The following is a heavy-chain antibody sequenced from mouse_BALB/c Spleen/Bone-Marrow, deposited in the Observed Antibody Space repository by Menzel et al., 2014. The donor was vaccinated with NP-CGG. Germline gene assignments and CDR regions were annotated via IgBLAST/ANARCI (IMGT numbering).Heavy chain of an antibody. Sequence: EVKVVESGGDLVKPGGSLELSCAASGFTFTSYGMSWVRQTPDKRLEWVATISSGGSYTYYPDSVKGRFTISRDNAKNTLYLQMSSLKSEDTAMYYCARLGRDYFDYWGQGTTLTVSS. CDR2: ISSGGSYT. V-gene: IGHV5-6*01. D-gene: IGHD4-1*01. J-gene: IGHJ2*01. CDR3: ARLGRDYFDY. CDR1: GFTFTSYG.